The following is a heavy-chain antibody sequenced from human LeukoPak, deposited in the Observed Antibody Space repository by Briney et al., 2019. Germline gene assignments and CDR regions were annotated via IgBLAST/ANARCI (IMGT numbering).Heavy chain of an antibody. CDR2: ISSSSSYI. Sequence: GGSMRLSCAGSGFTFSSYSMNWVRQVPGKGLEWVSFISSSSSYIYYADSVKGRFTISRDNAKNSLYLQMNSLRAEDTALYYCARVPKYSGSYWGPYYFDYWGQGTLVTVSS. D-gene: IGHD1-26*01. CDR3: ARVPKYSGSYWGPYYFDY. V-gene: IGHV3-21*04. J-gene: IGHJ4*02. CDR1: GFTFSSYS.